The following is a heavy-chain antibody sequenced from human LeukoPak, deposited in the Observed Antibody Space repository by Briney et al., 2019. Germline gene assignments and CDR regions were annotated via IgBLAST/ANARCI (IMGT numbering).Heavy chain of an antibody. D-gene: IGHD4-23*01. V-gene: IGHV1-46*01. CDR1: GYTFTSYA. J-gene: IGHJ2*01. CDR2: INPSGGST. Sequence: ASVKVSCKASGYTFTSYAMNWVRQAPGQGLEWMGIINPSGGSTSYAQKFQGRVTMTRDTSTSTVYMELSSLRSEDTAVYYCARDGDYGGNSWYFDLWGRGTLVTVSS. CDR3: ARDGDYGGNSWYFDL.